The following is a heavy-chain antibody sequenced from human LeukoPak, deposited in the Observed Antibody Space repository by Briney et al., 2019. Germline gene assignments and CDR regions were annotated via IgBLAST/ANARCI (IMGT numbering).Heavy chain of an antibody. CDR3: ARNYYYGSNWFDP. V-gene: IGHV4-59*11. J-gene: IGHJ5*02. CDR2: IYYSGST. Sequence: SETLSLTCTVSGGSISSHYWSWIRQPPGKGLEWIGYIYYSGSTNYNPSLKSRVTISVDTSKNQFSLKLSSVTAADTAVYYCARNYYYGSNWFDPWGQGTLVTVSS. D-gene: IGHD3-10*01. CDR1: GGSISSHY.